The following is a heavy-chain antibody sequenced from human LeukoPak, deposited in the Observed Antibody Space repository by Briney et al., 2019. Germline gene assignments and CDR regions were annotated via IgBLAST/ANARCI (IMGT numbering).Heavy chain of an antibody. V-gene: IGHV4-59*08. D-gene: IGHD2-2*01. CDR3: ARRGCSSTSCPFDL. J-gene: IGHJ4*02. CDR1: GGSISTYY. CDR2: IYYSGST. Sequence: PSETPSLTCTVSGGSISTYYWSWIRLPPGKGLECIGYIYYSGSTNYNPSLNSRVTISVDTSKNQFSLKLSSVTAADTAVYYCARRGCSSTSCPFDLWGQGALVTVSS.